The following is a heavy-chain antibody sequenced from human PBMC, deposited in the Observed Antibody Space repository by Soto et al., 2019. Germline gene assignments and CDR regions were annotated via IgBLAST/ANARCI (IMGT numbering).Heavy chain of an antibody. Sequence: ASVKVSFKASGYTLTEYFMRWLRQAPGQGFEWMGWINPKSGDTNHAQKFQGRVTMTRDTSSSTANMELSRLRSDDTAVYYCARSSGSYSYYGLDVWGQGTTVTVSS. D-gene: IGHD1-26*01. CDR2: INPKSGDT. CDR1: GYTLTEYF. J-gene: IGHJ6*02. V-gene: IGHV1-2*02. CDR3: ARSSGSYSYYGLDV.